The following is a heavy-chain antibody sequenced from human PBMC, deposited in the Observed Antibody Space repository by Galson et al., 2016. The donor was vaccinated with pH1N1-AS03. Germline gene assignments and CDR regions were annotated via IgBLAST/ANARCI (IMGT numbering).Heavy chain of an antibody. D-gene: IGHD1-26*01. CDR3: ARDPRGPCSSATCATTYYFGMDV. Sequence: SVKVSCKASGYIFTAFHVHWVRQAPGQGLEWMGWINPNNGVTNYAQKFQAWVTMTGDTSISTAYMELYGLTSDDTAVYYCARDPRGPCSSATCATTYYFGMDVWGQGTTVIVSS. CDR2: INPNNGVT. J-gene: IGHJ6*02. CDR1: GYIFTAFH. V-gene: IGHV1-2*04.